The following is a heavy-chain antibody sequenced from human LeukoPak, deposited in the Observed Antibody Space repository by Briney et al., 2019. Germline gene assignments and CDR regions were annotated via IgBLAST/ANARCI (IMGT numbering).Heavy chain of an antibody. D-gene: IGHD4-17*01. CDR1: GFTVSINY. J-gene: IGHJ6*02. CDR3: ARANGNGDYDSLNYYYGMDV. V-gene: IGHV3-66*01. Sequence: GGSLRLSCAASGFTVSINYMYCVRQAPGKRLEWVSVIYSGGSTFYADSVKGRFTISRDNSKNTLYLQMNNLRPEDTAMYYCARANGNGDYDSLNYYYGMDVWGQGTTVTVSS. CDR2: IYSGGST.